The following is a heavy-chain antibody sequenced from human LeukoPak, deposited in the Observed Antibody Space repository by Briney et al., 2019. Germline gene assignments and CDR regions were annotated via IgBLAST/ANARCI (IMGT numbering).Heavy chain of an antibody. CDR3: ARVSSYYDSSGYYY. D-gene: IGHD3-22*01. J-gene: IGHJ4*02. CDR2: IIPIFGTA. CDR1: GYTFTSYY. Sequence: SVKVSCKASGYTFTSYYMHWVRQAPGQGLEWMGRIIPIFGTANYAQKFQGRVTITTDESTSTAYMELNSLRSEDTAVYYCARVSSYYDSSGYYYWGQGTLVTVSS. V-gene: IGHV1-69*05.